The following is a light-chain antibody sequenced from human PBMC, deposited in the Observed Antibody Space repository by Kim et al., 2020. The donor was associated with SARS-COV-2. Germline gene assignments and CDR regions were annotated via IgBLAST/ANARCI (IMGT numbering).Light chain of an antibody. CDR2: DAS. Sequence: DIQMSQSPSTLSASVGDRVTITCRASQSISSWLAWYQQKPGKAPKLLIYDASSLESGVPSRFSGSGSGTEFTLTISSLQPDDFATYYCQQYNSYPGYTSGQGTKLEI. J-gene: IGKJ2*01. V-gene: IGKV1-5*01. CDR3: QQYNSYPGYT. CDR1: QSISSW.